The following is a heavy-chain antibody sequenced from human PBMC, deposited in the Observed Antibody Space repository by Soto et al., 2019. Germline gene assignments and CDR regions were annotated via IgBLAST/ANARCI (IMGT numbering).Heavy chain of an antibody. CDR3: ASQDPVLLSLGAFDI. CDR1: GGSISSGGYY. Sequence: SETLSLTCTVSGGSISSGGYYWSWIRQHPGKGLEWIGYIYYSGSTYYNPSLKSRVTISVDTSKNQFSLKLSSVTAADTAVYYCASQDPVLLSLGAFDIWGQGTMVTVSS. CDR2: IYYSGST. D-gene: IGHD3-10*01. J-gene: IGHJ3*02. V-gene: IGHV4-31*03.